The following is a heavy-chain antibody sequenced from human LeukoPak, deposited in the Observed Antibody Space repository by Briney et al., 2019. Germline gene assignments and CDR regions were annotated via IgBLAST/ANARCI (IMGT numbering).Heavy chain of an antibody. D-gene: IGHD3-22*01. J-gene: IGHJ4*02. CDR1: GFTVSSNY. CDR3: ARGPSQTLDSSGYTFDY. V-gene: IGHV3-66*01. Sequence: GGSLRLSCAASGFTVSSNYMSWDRQAPGKGLEWVSVIYSGGSTYYADSVKGRFTISRDNSKNTLYLQMNSLRAEDTAVYYCARGPSQTLDSSGYTFDYWGQGTLVTVSS. CDR2: IYSGGST.